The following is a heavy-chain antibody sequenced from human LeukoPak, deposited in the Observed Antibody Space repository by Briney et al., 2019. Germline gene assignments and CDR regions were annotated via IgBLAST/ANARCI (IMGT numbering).Heavy chain of an antibody. V-gene: IGHV1-3*01. CDR2: INAGNGNT. D-gene: IGHD3-10*01. Sequence: GRSLRLSCAASGFTFTSYAMHWVRQAPGQRLEWMGWINAGNGNTKYSQKFQGRVTITRDTSASTAYMELSSLRSEDTAVYYCARSKGSGSYYYFDYWGQGTLVTVSS. CDR1: GFTFTSYA. J-gene: IGHJ4*02. CDR3: ARSKGSGSYYYFDY.